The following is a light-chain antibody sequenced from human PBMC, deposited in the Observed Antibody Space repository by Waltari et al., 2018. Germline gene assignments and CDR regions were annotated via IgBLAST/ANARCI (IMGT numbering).Light chain of an antibody. CDR1: SSNVGTNV. V-gene: IGLV1-44*01. Sequence: QSVLTQPPSVSGTPGQRVTIACSGSSSNVGTNVVNWYQQLPGKAPKLLIYRNERRPSGVPDRCSGSKSGTSASLAISGLQSDDEADYYCAAWDDSLNGWWVFGGGTKVTVL. CDR3: AAWDDSLNGWWV. J-gene: IGLJ3*02. CDR2: RNE.